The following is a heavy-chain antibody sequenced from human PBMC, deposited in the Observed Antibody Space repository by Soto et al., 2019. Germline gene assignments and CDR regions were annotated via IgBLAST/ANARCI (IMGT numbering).Heavy chain of an antibody. CDR3: AKDPNTSQYPYYYPMDV. CDR2: ISYDGSNQ. CDR1: GFTFSNYG. Sequence: GGSLRLSCAASGFTFSNYGMHWVRQAPGKGLEWVALISYDGSNQYYADSVKGRFTISRDNSKNTLYVQMNSLRAEDTAVYYCAKDPNTSQYPYYYPMDVWGQGTPVTVSS. D-gene: IGHD2-2*02. V-gene: IGHV3-30*18. J-gene: IGHJ6*02.